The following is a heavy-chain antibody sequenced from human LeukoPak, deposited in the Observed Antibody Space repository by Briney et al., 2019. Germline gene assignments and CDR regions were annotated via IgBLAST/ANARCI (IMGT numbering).Heavy chain of an antibody. Sequence: GRSLRLYCAASGFTFDDYAMHWVRQAPGKGLEWVSGISWNSGSIGYADSVKGRFTISRDNAKNSLYLQMNSLRAEDTALYYCAKDRALVVPAAMLDYYYYMDVWGKGTTVTVSS. V-gene: IGHV3-9*01. CDR3: AKDRALVVPAAMLDYYYYMDV. CDR2: ISWNSGSI. D-gene: IGHD2-2*01. J-gene: IGHJ6*03. CDR1: GFTFDDYA.